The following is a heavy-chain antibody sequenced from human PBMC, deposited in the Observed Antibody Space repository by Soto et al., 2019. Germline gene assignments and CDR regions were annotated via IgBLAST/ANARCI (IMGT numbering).Heavy chain of an antibody. Sequence: SETLSLTCAVYGGSFSGYYWSWIRQPPGKGLEWIGEINHSGSTNYNPSLKSRVTISVDTSKNQFSLKLSSVTAADTAVYYCARSSEYSGYDIDYWGQGTLVTVSS. D-gene: IGHD5-12*01. CDR2: INHSGST. J-gene: IGHJ4*02. CDR3: ARSSEYSGYDIDY. V-gene: IGHV4-34*01. CDR1: GGSFSGYY.